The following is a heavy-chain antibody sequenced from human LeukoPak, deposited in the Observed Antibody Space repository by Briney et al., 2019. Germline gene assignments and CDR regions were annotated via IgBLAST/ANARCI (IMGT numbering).Heavy chain of an antibody. V-gene: IGHV4-59*01. D-gene: IGHD6-13*01. CDR3: ARVDSSWYRMGATNFPIPTYYFGY. CDR1: GGSISSYY. Sequence: SETLSPTCTVSGGSISSYYWSWIRQPPGKGLEWIGYIYYSGSTNYNPSLKSRVTISVDTSKNQFSLKLSSVTAADTAVYYCARVDSSWYRMGATNFPIPTYYFGYWGQGTLVTVSS. J-gene: IGHJ4*02. CDR2: IYYSGST.